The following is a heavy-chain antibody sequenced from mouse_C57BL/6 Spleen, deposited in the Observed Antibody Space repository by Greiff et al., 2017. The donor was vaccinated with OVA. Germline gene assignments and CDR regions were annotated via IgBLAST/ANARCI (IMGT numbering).Heavy chain of an antibody. J-gene: IGHJ3*01. CDR1: GYTFTDYY. CDR3: AIGRPWFAY. Sequence: QVQLQQSGAELVRPGASVKLSCKASGYTFTDYYINWVKQRPGQGLEWIARIYPGSGNTYYNEKFKGKATLTAEKSSSTAYMQLSSLTSEDSAVYFCAIGRPWFAYWGQGTLVTVSA. CDR2: IYPGSGNT. V-gene: IGHV1-76*01.